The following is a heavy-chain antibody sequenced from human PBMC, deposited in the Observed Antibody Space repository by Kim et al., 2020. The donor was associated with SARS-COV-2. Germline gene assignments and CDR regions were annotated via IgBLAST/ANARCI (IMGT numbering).Heavy chain of an antibody. J-gene: IGHJ5*01. V-gene: IGHV3-30*18. D-gene: IGHD3-9*01. Sequence: GGSLRLSCAASGFTFSSYGMHWVRQAPGKGLEWVAVISYDGSNKYADSVKGRFTISRDNSKDTLYLQMNSLRAEDTAVYYCAKALVSITGLAGGNNWFDS. CDR1: GFTFSSYG. CDR3: AKALVSITGLAGGNNWFDS. CDR2: ISYDGSNK.